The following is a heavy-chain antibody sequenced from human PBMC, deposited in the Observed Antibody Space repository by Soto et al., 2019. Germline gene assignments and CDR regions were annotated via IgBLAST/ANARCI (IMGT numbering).Heavy chain of an antibody. CDR3: ARDREITIFGVVIENSDKYYYYGMDV. V-gene: IGHV3-21*01. CDR2: ISSSSSYI. J-gene: IGHJ6*02. D-gene: IGHD3-3*01. Sequence: EVQLVESGGGLVKPGGSLRLSRAASGFTFSSYSMNWVRQAPGKGLEWVSSISSSSSYIYYADSVKGRFTISRDNAKNSLYLQMNSLRAEDTAVYYCARDREITIFGVVIENSDKYYYYGMDVWGQGTTVTVSS. CDR1: GFTFSSYS.